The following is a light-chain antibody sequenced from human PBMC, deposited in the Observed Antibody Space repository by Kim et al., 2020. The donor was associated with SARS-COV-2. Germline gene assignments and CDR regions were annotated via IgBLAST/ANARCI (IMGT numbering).Light chain of an antibody. Sequence: LRQTARSTCHGGSLRRYYASSYHQNTGQAPLLVIYGKNNPPSWIPARFSGASSGNTASLITTGAQAEDEADYYCTSRGSSGNHLVFGGGTKLTVL. J-gene: IGLJ3*02. V-gene: IGLV3-19*01. CDR3: TSRGSSGNHLV. CDR1: SLRRYY. CDR2: GKN.